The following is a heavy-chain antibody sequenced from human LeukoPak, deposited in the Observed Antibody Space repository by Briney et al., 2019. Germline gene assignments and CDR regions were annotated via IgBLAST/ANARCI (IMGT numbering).Heavy chain of an antibody. Sequence: GGSLRLSCAASGVTFSSYAMSWVRQAPGKGLEWVSALSGSGGTTYYADSVKGRFTISRDTSKNTLFLQMNSLRAEDTAVYYCAKAPGYSTYYFDYWGQGTLVTVSS. CDR2: LSGSGGTT. J-gene: IGHJ4*02. V-gene: IGHV3-23*01. D-gene: IGHD3/OR15-3a*01. CDR1: GVTFSSYA. CDR3: AKAPGYSTYYFDY.